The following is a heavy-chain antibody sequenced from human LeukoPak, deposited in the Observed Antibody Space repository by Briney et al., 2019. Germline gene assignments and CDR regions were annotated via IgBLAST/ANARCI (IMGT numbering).Heavy chain of an antibody. J-gene: IGHJ4*02. V-gene: IGHV4-59*01. CDR2: IYYSGST. Sequence: PSETLSLTCTVSGGPFSRYYWGWIRQPPGKGLEWIGYIYYSGSTNYNPSLKSRITMSMDRSKKQFSLRLSSVTAADTAVYYCARSDYDLFTGYSAVYFDFWGQGALVTVSS. D-gene: IGHD3-9*01. CDR1: GGPFSRYY. CDR3: ARSDYDLFTGYSAVYFDF.